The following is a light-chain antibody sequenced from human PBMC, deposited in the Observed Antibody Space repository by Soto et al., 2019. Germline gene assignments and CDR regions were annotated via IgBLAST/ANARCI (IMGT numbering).Light chain of an antibody. CDR1: SSDVGDYNY. V-gene: IGLV2-11*01. CDR2: DVT. Sequence: QSALTQPRSVSGSPGQSVTISCTGTSSDVGDYNYLSWYQQHPGKAPKVLIYDVTERPSGVPGRFSGSKSGNTASLTISGLQTDDEADYYCSSYAGTFPVIFGGGTKVTVL. CDR3: SSYAGTFPVI. J-gene: IGLJ2*01.